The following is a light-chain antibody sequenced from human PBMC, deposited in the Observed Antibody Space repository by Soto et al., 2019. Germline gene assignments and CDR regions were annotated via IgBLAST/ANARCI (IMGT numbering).Light chain of an antibody. CDR2: DAS. V-gene: IGKV1-12*01. CDR3: EQAGSFPIT. CDR1: QNIWRL. Sequence: DIQMTQSPSSVSASVGDTVTITCRASQNIWRLLAWYQQKPGKAPELLIYDASSLQSGAPTRFSGSGSGTDSPLTISSLQPEDFATYYCEQAGSFPITFGQGTRLEI. J-gene: IGKJ5*01.